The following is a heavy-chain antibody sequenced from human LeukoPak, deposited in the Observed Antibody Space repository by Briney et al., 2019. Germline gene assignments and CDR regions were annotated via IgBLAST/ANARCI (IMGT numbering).Heavy chain of an antibody. Sequence: GGSLRLSCEASGSTFNTFWMSWVRQAPGKGLEWVANINQGGRDTNYVDSVKGRFTISRDNAKNSLYLQMNSLRAEDTALYYCARDPYSNYVSYRDYWGQGTLVTVSS. V-gene: IGHV3-7*03. CDR2: INQGGRDT. D-gene: IGHD4-11*01. CDR1: GSTFNTFW. CDR3: ARDPYSNYVSYRDY. J-gene: IGHJ4*02.